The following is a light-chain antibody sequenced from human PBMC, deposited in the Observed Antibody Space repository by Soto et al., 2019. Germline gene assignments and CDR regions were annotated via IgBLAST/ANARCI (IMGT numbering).Light chain of an antibody. CDR2: KAS. Sequence: DIQMTQSPSTLSASVGDIVTITCRASHSVSTWLAWYQQKPGKAPRLLIHKASTLESGVPSRFSGSGFGTEFTLTISSLQPDDFATDYCQQYNTYPTWTFGQGTKVDIK. J-gene: IGKJ1*01. CDR1: HSVSTW. V-gene: IGKV1-5*03. CDR3: QQYNTYPTWT.